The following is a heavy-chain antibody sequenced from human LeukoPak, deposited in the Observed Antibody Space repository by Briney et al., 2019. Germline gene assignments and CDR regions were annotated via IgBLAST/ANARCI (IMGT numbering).Heavy chain of an antibody. V-gene: IGHV5-51*01. CDR2: IYPCDSDT. Sequence: GESLKISCKGSGYSFTRYWIGLVRQMPGKGLEGIVIIYPCDSDTRYGPSFQGQVTISAHKSITTAPLQWRRLKASDTAMYYCALGMYSSGWRFDYWGQGTLVTVSS. J-gene: IGHJ4*02. CDR3: ALGMYSSGWRFDY. D-gene: IGHD6-19*01. CDR1: GYSFTRYW.